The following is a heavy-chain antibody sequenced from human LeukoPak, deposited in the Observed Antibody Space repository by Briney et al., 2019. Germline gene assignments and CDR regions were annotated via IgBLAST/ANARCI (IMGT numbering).Heavy chain of an antibody. D-gene: IGHD4-17*01. CDR3: ARGLRLRTNLSWFDP. J-gene: IGHJ5*02. Sequence: SETLSLTCAVYGGSFSGYYWSWIRQPPGKGLEWIGEINHSGSTNYNPSLKSRVTISVDTSKNQFSLKLSSVTAADTAVYYCARGLRLRTNLSWFDPWGQGTLVTVSS. CDR1: GGSFSGYY. CDR2: INHSGST. V-gene: IGHV4-34*01.